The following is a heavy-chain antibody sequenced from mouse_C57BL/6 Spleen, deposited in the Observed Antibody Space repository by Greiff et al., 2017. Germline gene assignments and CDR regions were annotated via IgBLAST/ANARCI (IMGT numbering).Heavy chain of an antibody. D-gene: IGHD2-3*01. J-gene: IGHJ1*03. Sequence: QVTLKVSGPGILQSSQTLSLTCSFSGFSLSTSGMGVSWIRQPSGKGLEWLAHIYWDDDKRYNPSLKSRLTISKGTSRSHVFLKITRVDTADTATYSCARSGAIYDARWYFDVWGTGTTVTVSS. CDR2: IYWDDDK. CDR3: ARSGAIYDARWYFDV. CDR1: GFSLSTSGMG. V-gene: IGHV8-12*01.